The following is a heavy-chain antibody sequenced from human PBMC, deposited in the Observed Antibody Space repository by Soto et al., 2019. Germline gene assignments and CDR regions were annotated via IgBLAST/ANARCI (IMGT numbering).Heavy chain of an antibody. D-gene: IGHD5-18*01. Sequence: QVQLVQSGAEVKKPGASVKVSCKASGYTFTGYYMHWVRQAPGQGLEWMGWINPNSGGTNYAQKFQGWVTMTRDTSISTAYMELSRLRSDDTAVYYCARVARGYSYGDYYYGMDVWGQGTTVTVSS. J-gene: IGHJ6*02. CDR1: GYTFTGYY. CDR2: INPNSGGT. CDR3: ARVARGYSYGDYYYGMDV. V-gene: IGHV1-2*04.